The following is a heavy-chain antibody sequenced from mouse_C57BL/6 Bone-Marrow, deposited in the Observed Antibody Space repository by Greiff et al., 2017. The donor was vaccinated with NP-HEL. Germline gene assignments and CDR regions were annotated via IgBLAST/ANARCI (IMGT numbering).Heavy chain of an antibody. V-gene: IGHV14-4*01. CDR3: TPYYYGSSYRYFDV. J-gene: IGHJ1*03. CDR2: IDPENGDT. D-gene: IGHD1-1*01. Sequence: EVQLQQSGAELVRPGASVKLSCTASGFNIKDDYMLWVKQRPEQGLEWIGWIDPENGDTEYASKFQGQATITADTSSNTAYLQLSSLTSEDTAVYYCTPYYYGSSYRYFDVWGTGTTVTVSS. CDR1: GFNIKDDY.